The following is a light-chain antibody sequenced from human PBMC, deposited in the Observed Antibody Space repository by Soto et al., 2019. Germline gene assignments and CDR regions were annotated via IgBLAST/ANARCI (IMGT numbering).Light chain of an antibody. J-gene: IGKJ1*01. Sequence: DIQMTQSPSTLSASVGDRVTITCGASQNINEYLAWYQQKPGKAPKLLIYMASSLESEVPSRFSGSGSGTEFTLTISSLQPDDSATYYCQHHDSYSPSWPFGQGTKVDIK. CDR3: QHHDSYSPSWP. CDR1: QNINEY. V-gene: IGKV1-5*03. CDR2: MAS.